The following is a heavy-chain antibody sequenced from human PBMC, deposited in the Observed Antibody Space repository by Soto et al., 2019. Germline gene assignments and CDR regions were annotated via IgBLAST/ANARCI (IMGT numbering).Heavy chain of an antibody. D-gene: IGHD6-13*01. J-gene: IGHJ6*02. CDR1: GYTFTSYG. CDR2: ISAYNGNT. V-gene: IGHV1-18*01. CDR3: ASSPALAGIAAAGPIDYYYYYGMDV. Sequence: ASVKVSCKASGYTFTSYGISWVRQAPGQGLEWKGWISAYNGNTYYAEKLQGRVTMTTDTSTSTGYMELRSLRSDDTAVYCCASSPALAGIAAAGPIDYYYYYGMDVWGQGTTVTVSS.